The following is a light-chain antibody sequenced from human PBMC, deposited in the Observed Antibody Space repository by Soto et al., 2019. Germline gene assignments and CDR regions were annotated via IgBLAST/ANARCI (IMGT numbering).Light chain of an antibody. J-gene: IGKJ1*01. CDR1: QSISSW. Sequence: DIQMTQSPSTLSASVGDRVTITCRASQSISSWLAWYQQKPGKAPKLLIHQASSLEGGVPSRFSGSGSGTEFTLTISSLQPDDFATYYCQQYNSYWTFGQGTKVEIK. CDR3: QQYNSYWT. CDR2: QAS. V-gene: IGKV1-5*03.